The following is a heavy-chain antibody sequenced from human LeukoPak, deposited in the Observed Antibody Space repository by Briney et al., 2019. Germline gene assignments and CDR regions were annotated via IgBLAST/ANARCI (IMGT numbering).Heavy chain of an antibody. CDR2: ISSSGSTI. Sequence: PGGSLRLSCAASGFTFSDYYMSWIRQAPGKGLEWVSYISSSGSTIYYADSVKGRFTISRDNAKNSLYLQMNSLRAEDTAVYYCVRSDLTAMVRDYWGQGTLVTVSS. D-gene: IGHD5-18*01. J-gene: IGHJ4*02. V-gene: IGHV3-11*01. CDR3: VRSDLTAMVRDY. CDR1: GFTFSDYY.